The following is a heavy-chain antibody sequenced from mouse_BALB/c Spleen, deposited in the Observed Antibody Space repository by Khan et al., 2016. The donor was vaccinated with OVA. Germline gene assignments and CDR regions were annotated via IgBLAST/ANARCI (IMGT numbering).Heavy chain of an antibody. V-gene: IGHV5-9-3*01. CDR1: GFTFSSFV. CDR2: ISSAATYT. J-gene: IGHJ3*01. Sequence: EVQLLESGGGLVEPGGSLKLSCAACGFTFSSFVMSWVRQTPEKRLEWVATISSAATYTYYPDSVKGRYTSSRDNAENTLYLQMNSLRSDDTSIYYLANCIYGWFADWGQGTLVTVSS. D-gene: IGHD1-1*02. CDR3: ANCIYGWFAD.